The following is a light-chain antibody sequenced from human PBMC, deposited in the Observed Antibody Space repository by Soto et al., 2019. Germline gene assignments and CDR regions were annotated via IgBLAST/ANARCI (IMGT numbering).Light chain of an antibody. CDR2: WAS. J-gene: IGKJ2*01. Sequence: DIVMTQSPDSLAVSLGERATINCKSSQSVLYSSNNKNYLAWYQQRPGQPPKLLIYWASTRESGVPDRFSGSGSGTDFTFTITSLQAEDVAVYYCQQYESTPPTFGRGTKLEIK. CDR1: QSVLYSSNNKNY. V-gene: IGKV4-1*01. CDR3: QQYESTPPT.